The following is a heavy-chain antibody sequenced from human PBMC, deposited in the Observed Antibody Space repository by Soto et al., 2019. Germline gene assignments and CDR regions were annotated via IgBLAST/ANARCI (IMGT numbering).Heavy chain of an antibody. CDR2: IANDGRSE. J-gene: IGHJ4*02. V-gene: IGHV3-30*18. CDR3: AKDKGRTAIDY. CDR1: GLTFSADG. Sequence: QVQLVESGGGVVQPGRSLRLSCAASGLTFSADGMHWVRQAPGKGLEWVAFIANDGRSESYADSVKGRFTISRDNSQNRLYQQMNGLRAEDTAVYYCAKDKGRTAIDYWGQGTLVSVSS.